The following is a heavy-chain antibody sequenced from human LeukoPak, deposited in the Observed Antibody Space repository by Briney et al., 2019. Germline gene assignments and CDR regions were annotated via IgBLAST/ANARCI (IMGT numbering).Heavy chain of an antibody. J-gene: IGHJ3*02. CDR3: TKGRGGSYYDAFDM. Sequence: PGGSLRLSCAGSGLNFDDYAMHWVRQAPGKGLEWVSGIIWNSGTIAYADSVKGRFTISRDNAKNSLYLQMNSLRAEDTALYFCTKGRGGSYYDAFDMWGEGKRVTVSS. V-gene: IGHV3-9*01. CDR1: GLNFDDYA. CDR2: IIWNSGTI. D-gene: IGHD1-26*01.